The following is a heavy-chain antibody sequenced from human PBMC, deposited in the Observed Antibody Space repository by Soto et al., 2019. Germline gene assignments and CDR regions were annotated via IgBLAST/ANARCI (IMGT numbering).Heavy chain of an antibody. Sequence: SETLSLTCTVSGGSISSGGYYWSWIRQHPGKGLEWIGYIYYSGSTYYNPSLKSRVTISVDTSKNQFSLKLSSVTAADTAVYYCARANYDFWSGPTEINYFDYWGQGTLVTVSS. V-gene: IGHV4-31*03. CDR2: IYYSGST. CDR3: ARANYDFWSGPTEINYFDY. D-gene: IGHD3-3*01. CDR1: GGSISSGGYY. J-gene: IGHJ4*02.